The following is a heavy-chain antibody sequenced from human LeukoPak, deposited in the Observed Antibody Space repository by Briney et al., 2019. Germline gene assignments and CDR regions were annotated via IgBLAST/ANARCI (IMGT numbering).Heavy chain of an antibody. V-gene: IGHV7-4-1*02. CDR2: INTNTGNP. CDR3: ARGHIWFGELSGWFDP. D-gene: IGHD3-10*01. J-gene: IGHJ5*02. CDR1: GYTFTSYA. Sequence: ASVKVSCKASGYTFTSYAMNWVRQAPGQGLEWMGWINTNTGNPTYAQGFTGRFVFSLDTSVSTAYLQISSLKAEDTAVYYCARGHIWFGELSGWFDPWGQGTLVTVSS.